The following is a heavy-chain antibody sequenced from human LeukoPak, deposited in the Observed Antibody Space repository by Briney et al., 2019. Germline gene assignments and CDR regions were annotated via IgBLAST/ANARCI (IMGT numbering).Heavy chain of an antibody. V-gene: IGHV3-23*01. CDR1: GFTFSSYA. CDR3: AKDTSSSWSNWFDP. D-gene: IGHD6-13*01. Sequence: GGSLRLSCAASGFTFSSYAMSWVRQAPGKGLEWVSAISGSGGSTYYADSVKGRFTISGDNSKNTLYLQMNSLRAEDTAVYYCAKDTSSSWSNWFDPWGQGTLVTVSS. J-gene: IGHJ5*02. CDR2: ISGSGGST.